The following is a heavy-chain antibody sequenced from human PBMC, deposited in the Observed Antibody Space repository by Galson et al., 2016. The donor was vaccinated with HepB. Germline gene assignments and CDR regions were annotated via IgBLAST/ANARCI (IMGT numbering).Heavy chain of an antibody. CDR3: AHSITMVREVLLGNTFDI. V-gene: IGHV2-5*02. Sequence: PALVKPTQTLTLTCTFSGFSLSTSGVGVGVGWIRHPPGKALEWLALIYWDDDKRYSPSLKSRLTITKDTSKNQVVLTMTNMDPVDTATYYCAHSITMVREVLLGNTFDIWGQGTMVTVSS. D-gene: IGHD3-10*01. J-gene: IGHJ3*02. CDR1: GFSLSTSGVGVG. CDR2: IYWDDDK.